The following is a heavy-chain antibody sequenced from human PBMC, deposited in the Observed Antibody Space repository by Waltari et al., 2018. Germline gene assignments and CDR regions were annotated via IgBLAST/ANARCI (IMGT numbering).Heavy chain of an antibody. J-gene: IGHJ4*02. CDR1: GFTFSTYW. CDR3: ARGMGDD. Sequence: VQLLESGGALVQPGGSLRLSCVCSGFTFSTYWMHWVRQVPGKGLVWVSRINADGRLTTYADSVKGRFTISRDNFKNTLYLQMNSLRADDTAVYYCARGMGDDWGQGTLVTVSS. V-gene: IGHV3-74*01. CDR2: INADGRLT. D-gene: IGHD3-16*01.